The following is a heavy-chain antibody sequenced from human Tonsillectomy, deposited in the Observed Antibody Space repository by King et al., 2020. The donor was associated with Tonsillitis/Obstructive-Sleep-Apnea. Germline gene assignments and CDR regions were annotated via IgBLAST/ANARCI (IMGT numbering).Heavy chain of an antibody. D-gene: IGHD2-21*01. CDR1: GFTFDDYA. CDR3: ATDVSCGGDCYYDRGPLRAAAFDI. Sequence: VQLVESGGGLVQPGRSLRLSCAASGFTFDDYAMHWVRQAPGKGLEWISGISFNSGRIGYADSVKGRFTISRDNAKNSLYLQMNSLRAEDTALYYCATDVSCGGDCYYDRGPLRAAAFDIWGQGTMVTVSS. J-gene: IGHJ3*02. V-gene: IGHV3-9*01. CDR2: ISFNSGRI.